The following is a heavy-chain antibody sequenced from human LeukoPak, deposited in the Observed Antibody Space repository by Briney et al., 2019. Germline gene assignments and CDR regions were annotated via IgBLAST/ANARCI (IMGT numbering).Heavy chain of an antibody. J-gene: IGHJ4*02. CDR3: APQLGRLTYY. V-gene: IGHV1-2*02. CDR1: GYTLTDYY. CDR2: INPNSGDT. D-gene: IGHD7-27*01. Sequence: ASVKPSCQASGYTLTDYYMHWVRQAPGHGLEWMGWINPNSGDTNSAQKFQGRVTMTRDTSISTAYMGLSRLRSDDTAVYYCAPQLGRLTYYCGQRTLVTVSS.